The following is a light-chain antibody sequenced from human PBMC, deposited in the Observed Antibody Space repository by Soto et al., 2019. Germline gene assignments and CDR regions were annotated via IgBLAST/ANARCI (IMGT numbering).Light chain of an antibody. CDR3: QQVTSYPLT. J-gene: IGKJ1*01. V-gene: IGKV1-9*01. CDR1: QGIASY. Sequence: DIQLTQSPSFLSASVGDRVSITCRASQGIASYLAWYQQRPGKAPKLVIYAASTLQTGVPSRFSGSGSGTEFTLEISSLQPEDFAISYCQQVTSYPLTFGQGTKVEIK. CDR2: AAS.